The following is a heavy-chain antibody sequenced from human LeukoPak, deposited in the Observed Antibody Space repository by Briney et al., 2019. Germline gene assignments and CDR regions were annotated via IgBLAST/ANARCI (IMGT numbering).Heavy chain of an antibody. J-gene: IGHJ4*02. D-gene: IGHD3-22*01. V-gene: IGHV3-30*04. Sequence: GGSLRLSCAASGFTFSSYAMHWVRQAPGKGLEWVAVISYDGSNKYYADSVKGRFTISRDNSKNTLYLQMNSRRAEDTAVYYCARVPYYYDSSGLPGDYWGQGTLVTVSS. CDR2: ISYDGSNK. CDR3: ARVPYYYDSSGLPGDY. CDR1: GFTFSSYA.